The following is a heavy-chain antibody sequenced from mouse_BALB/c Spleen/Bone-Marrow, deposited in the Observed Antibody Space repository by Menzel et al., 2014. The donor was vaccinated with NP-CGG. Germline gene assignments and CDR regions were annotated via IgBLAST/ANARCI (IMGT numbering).Heavy chain of an antibody. CDR1: GYTFTSYW. CDR2: INPSTGYT. V-gene: IGHV1-7*01. D-gene: IGHD2-3*01. CDR3: ARERYAGYYFDY. Sequence: QVHVKQSGAELAEPGASVKMSCKASGYTFTSYWMHWVKQRPGQGLEWIGYINPSTGYTEYNQKFKDKATLTADKSSSTAYMQLSSLTSEDSAVYYCARERYAGYYFDYWGQGTTLTVSS. J-gene: IGHJ2*01.